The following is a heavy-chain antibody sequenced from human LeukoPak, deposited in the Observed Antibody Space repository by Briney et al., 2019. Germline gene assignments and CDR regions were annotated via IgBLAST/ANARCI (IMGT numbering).Heavy chain of an antibody. CDR2: INSDGSET. J-gene: IGHJ4*02. CDR3: ARVRMEDDFNPFDY. CDR1: GFTFSSFW. Sequence: PGGSLRLSCAASGFTFSSFWIYWVRHAPGKGLVWVSRINSDGSETTYADSVKGRFTISRDNAKNTLYLQMNSLRAEDTAVYYCARVRMEDDFNPFDYWGQGTLVTVSS. D-gene: IGHD2-15*01. V-gene: IGHV3-74*01.